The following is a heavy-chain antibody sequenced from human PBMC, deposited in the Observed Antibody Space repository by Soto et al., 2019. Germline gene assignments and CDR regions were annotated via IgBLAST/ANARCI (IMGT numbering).Heavy chain of an antibody. CDR3: AKDSDFWSGYYRNVVGMDV. Sequence: PGGSLGLSSAASGFTFKSYTMNWVRQAPGKGLEWVSAISGSGGSIYYADSVKGRFTISRDNSKNTLYLQMNSLRAEDTAVYYCAKDSDFWSGYYRNVVGMDVWGQGTTVTVSS. CDR2: ISGSGGSI. D-gene: IGHD3-3*01. V-gene: IGHV3-23*01. J-gene: IGHJ6*02. CDR1: GFTFKSYT.